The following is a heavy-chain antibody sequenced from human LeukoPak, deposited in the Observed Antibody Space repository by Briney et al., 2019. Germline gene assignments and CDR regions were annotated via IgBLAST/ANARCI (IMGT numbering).Heavy chain of an antibody. CDR2: INAYNGNT. V-gene: IGHV1-18*01. CDR1: GYTFTSYG. D-gene: IGHD2-15*01. CDR3: ARDYCSGGSCYLVLDP. J-gene: IGHJ5*02. Sequence: ASVKVSCKASGYTFTSYGISWVRQAPGQGLEWMGWINAYNGNTNYAQKLQGRVTMTTDTSTSTAYMELRSLRSDDTAVYYCARDYCSGGSCYLVLDPRGQGTLVTVSS.